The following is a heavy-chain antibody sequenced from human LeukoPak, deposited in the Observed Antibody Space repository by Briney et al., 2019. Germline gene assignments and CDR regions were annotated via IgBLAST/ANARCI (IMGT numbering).Heavy chain of an antibody. CDR1: GGSISSSSYY. V-gene: IGHV4-39*07. D-gene: IGHD4-17*01. J-gene: IGHJ4*02. CDR3: ARELRLASSY. CDR2: IYYSGST. Sequence: SETLSLTCTVSGGSISSSSYYWGWIRQPPGKGLEWIGSIYYSGSTYYNPSLKSRVTISVDTSKNQFSLKLSSVTAADTAVYYCARELRLASSYWGQGTLVTVSS.